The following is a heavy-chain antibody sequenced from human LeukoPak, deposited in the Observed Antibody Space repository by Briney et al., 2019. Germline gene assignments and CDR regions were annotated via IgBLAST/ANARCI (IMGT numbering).Heavy chain of an antibody. J-gene: IGHJ6*02. CDR1: GFTFSSYA. D-gene: IGHD6-6*01. CDR2: ISGSGGST. Sequence: GGSLRLSCAASGFTFSSYAMSWVRQAPGKGLEWVSAISGSGGSTYYADSVKGRFTISRDNSKNTLYLQMNSLRAEDTAVYCCAKAPRPYSSSTYYYGMDVWGQGTTVTVSS. CDR3: AKAPRPYSSSTYYYGMDV. V-gene: IGHV3-23*01.